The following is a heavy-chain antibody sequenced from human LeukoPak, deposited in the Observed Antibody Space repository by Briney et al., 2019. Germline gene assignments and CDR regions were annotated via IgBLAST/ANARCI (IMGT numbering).Heavy chain of an antibody. CDR3: ARDNKDYDYVWGNYRATTKNDY. Sequence: GGSLRLSCAASGFTFSSYSMNWVRQAPGKGLEWVSSISSSSSYIYYADSVKGRFTISRDNAKNSLYLQMNSLRAEDTAVYYCARDNKDYDYVWGNYRATTKNDYWGQGTLVIVSS. D-gene: IGHD3-16*02. V-gene: IGHV3-21*01. CDR1: GFTFSSYS. J-gene: IGHJ4*02. CDR2: ISSSSSYI.